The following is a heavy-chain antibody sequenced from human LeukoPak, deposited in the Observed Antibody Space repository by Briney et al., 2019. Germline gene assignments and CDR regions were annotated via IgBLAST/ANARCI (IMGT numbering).Heavy chain of an antibody. CDR2: INAGNGNA. J-gene: IGHJ4*02. V-gene: IGHV1-3*01. CDR3: ATDNSGSYKMDY. CDR1: GYTFTDYG. Sequence: ASVKVSCKASGYTFTDYGMHWVRQAPGQRLEWMAWINAGNGNAKYSQKFQGRVTMTEDTSTDTAYMELSSLRSEDTAVYYCATDNSGSYKMDYWGQGTLVTVSS. D-gene: IGHD1-26*01.